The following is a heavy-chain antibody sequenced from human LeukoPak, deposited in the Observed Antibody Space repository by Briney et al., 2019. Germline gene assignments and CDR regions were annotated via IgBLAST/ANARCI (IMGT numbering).Heavy chain of an antibody. V-gene: IGHV3-66*01. CDR1: GFTVSSNY. CDR3: ARLGYYYGMDV. CDR2: IYSGGST. Sequence: GGSLTLSCAASGFTVSSNYMSWVRQAPGKGLEWVSVIYSGGSTYYADSVKGRFTISRDNSKNTLYLQMNSLRAEDTAVYYCARLGYYYGMDVWGQGTTVTVSS. D-gene: IGHD3-16*01. J-gene: IGHJ6*02.